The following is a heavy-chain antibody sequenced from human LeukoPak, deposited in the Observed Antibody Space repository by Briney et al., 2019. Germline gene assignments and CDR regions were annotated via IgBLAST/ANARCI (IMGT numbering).Heavy chain of an antibody. CDR2: ISYDGSNK. CDR3: ARDLIQFAHYYDSSGSISLGY. Sequence: PGRSLRLSCAASGFTFSSYAMHWVPEAPGKGLEWVAVISYDGSNKYYADSVKGRFTISRDNSKNTLYLQMNSLRAEDTAVYYCARDLIQFAHYYDSSGSISLGYWGQGTLVTVSS. J-gene: IGHJ4*02. CDR1: GFTFSSYA. V-gene: IGHV3-30*04. D-gene: IGHD3-22*01.